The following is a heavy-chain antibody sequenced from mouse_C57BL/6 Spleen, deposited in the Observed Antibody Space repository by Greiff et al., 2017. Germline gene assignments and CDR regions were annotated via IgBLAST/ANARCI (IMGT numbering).Heavy chain of an antibody. CDR1: GFTINDDY. CDR2: IYPENGDT. CDR3: ATDYDSSYGYVDV. D-gene: IGHD1-1*01. Sequence: VQLKQSGAELVRPGASVKLSCTASGFTINDDYMHWVKQRPEQGLEWIGWIYPENGDTEYASKFQGKATITADTSSNTAYLQLSSLTSEDTAVDYCATDYDSSYGYVDVWGKGTTVTVSS. J-gene: IGHJ1*03. V-gene: IGHV14-4*01.